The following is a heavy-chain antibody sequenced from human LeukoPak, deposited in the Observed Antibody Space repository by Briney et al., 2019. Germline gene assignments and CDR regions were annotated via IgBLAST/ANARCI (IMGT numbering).Heavy chain of an antibody. Sequence: GGSLRLSCAASGFTFSSYGMHWVRQAPGKGLEWVAVIWYDGSNKYYADSVKGRFTISRDNSKNTLYLQMNSLRAEDTAVYYCAKDRRNYYYYMDVWGKGTTVSASS. V-gene: IGHV3-33*06. CDR1: GFTFSSYG. CDR2: IWYDGSNK. CDR3: AKDRRNYYYYMDV. J-gene: IGHJ6*03.